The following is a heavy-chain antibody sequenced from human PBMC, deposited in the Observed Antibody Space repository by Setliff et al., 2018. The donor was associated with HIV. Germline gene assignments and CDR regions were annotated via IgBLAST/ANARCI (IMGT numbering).Heavy chain of an antibody. CDR3: TRDSGYERVDAFDI. Sequence: SVKGLCKASGYTFTSYGITWVRQAPGQGLEWMARIIPIFGTPNYAQKFQGRVTITAHKSTSTAYMELSSLRSEDTAVYYCTRDSGYERVDAFDIWGQGTMVTVSS. J-gene: IGHJ3*02. V-gene: IGHV1-69*06. CDR2: IIPIFGTP. D-gene: IGHD5-12*01. CDR1: GYTFTSYG.